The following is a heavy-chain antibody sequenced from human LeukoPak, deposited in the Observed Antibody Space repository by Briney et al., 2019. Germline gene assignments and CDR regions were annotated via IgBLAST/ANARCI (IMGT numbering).Heavy chain of an antibody. J-gene: IGHJ6*03. CDR1: GYTFTIYG. CDR3: ARGSSGAIKYYYYYMDV. CDR2: ISAYNGNT. V-gene: IGHV1-18*01. Sequence: ASVKVSCEASGYTFTIYGISWVRQAPGQGLEWVVWISAYNGNTNYAQKLQGRVTMTTDTSTSTAYMELRSLRSDDTAVYYCARGSSGAIKYYYYYMDVWGKGTTVTVSS. D-gene: IGHD6-19*01.